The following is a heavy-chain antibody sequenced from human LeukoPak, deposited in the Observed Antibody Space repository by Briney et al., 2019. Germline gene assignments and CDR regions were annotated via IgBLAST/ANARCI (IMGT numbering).Heavy chain of an antibody. CDR1: GGTFSSYA. V-gene: IGHV1-69*04. CDR3: ARRGRQLVLHY. Sequence: ASVKVSCKASGGTFSSYAISWVRQAPGQGLEWMGRIIPILGIANYAQKFQGRVTITADKSTGTAYMELSSLRSEDTAVYYCARRGRQLVLHYWGQGTLVTVSS. CDR2: IIPILGIA. J-gene: IGHJ4*02. D-gene: IGHD6-6*01.